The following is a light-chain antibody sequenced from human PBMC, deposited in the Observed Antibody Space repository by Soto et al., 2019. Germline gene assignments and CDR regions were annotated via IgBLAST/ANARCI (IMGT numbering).Light chain of an antibody. CDR3: CTYAGNYIYV. V-gene: IGLV2-23*01. CDR1: SNDIGTYNL. Sequence: QSVLTQPASVSGSPGQSITISCAGTSNDIGTYNLVSWYQQHPGTAPKLLIYETKKRPSGVSSRFSGSKSGNTASLTISGLQTDDEADYFCCTYAGNYIYVFGTGTKVTVL. CDR2: ETK. J-gene: IGLJ1*01.